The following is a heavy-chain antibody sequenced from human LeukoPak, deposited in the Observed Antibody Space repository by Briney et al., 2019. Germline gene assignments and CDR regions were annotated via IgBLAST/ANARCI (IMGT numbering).Heavy chain of an antibody. CDR3: ASLGYPRGYSSRVYYYYYYMDV. Sequence: SETLSLTCSVSGYSISSGYYWSWIRQPPGKGLEWIGEINHSGSTNYNPSLKSRVTISVDTSKNQFSLKLSSVTAADTAVYYCASLGYPRGYSSRVYYYYYYMDVWGKGTTVTVSS. CDR1: GYSISSGYY. V-gene: IGHV4-38-2*02. J-gene: IGHJ6*03. CDR2: INHSGST. D-gene: IGHD6-13*01.